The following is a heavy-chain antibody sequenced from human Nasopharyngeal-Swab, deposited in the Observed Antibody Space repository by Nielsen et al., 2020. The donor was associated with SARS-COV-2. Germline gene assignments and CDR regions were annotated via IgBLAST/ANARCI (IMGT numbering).Heavy chain of an antibody. Sequence: WVQQAPGQGLEWMGGIIPIFGTANYAQKFQGRVTITADKSTSTAYMELSSLRSEDTAVYYCARDRAYSGSYMDVWGKGTTVTVSS. J-gene: IGHJ6*03. CDR2: IIPIFGTA. D-gene: IGHD5-12*01. CDR3: ARDRAYSGSYMDV. V-gene: IGHV1-69*06.